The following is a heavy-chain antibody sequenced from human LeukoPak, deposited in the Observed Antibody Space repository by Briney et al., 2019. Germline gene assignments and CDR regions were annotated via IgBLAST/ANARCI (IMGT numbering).Heavy chain of an antibody. CDR2: TYFMSRWIH. J-gene: IGHJ4*02. CDR3: ARRGDGNYYYDY. Sequence: SPTLSLTFAISGHSVSNSSASWNWIRQSPSKGLEWLGRTYFMSRWIHDYADSVKSRIVIDADTSKNQFSLLLKSVRPDDTAVYYCARRGDGNYYYDYWGQGTLVTVSS. CDR1: GHSVSNSSAS. D-gene: IGHD3-16*01. V-gene: IGHV6-1*01.